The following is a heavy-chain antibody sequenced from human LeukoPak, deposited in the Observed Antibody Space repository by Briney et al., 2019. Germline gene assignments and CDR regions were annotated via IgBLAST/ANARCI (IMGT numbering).Heavy chain of an antibody. Sequence: SETLSLTCTVSGGSFTTYYCSWIRQPPGKRLELIGHIHYSGSTNYNPSLKSRVTISLDTSKNQFSLKLSSVTAADTAIYYCATTTGTTRLFQHWGQGTLVTVSS. CDR1: GGSFTTYY. CDR3: ATTTGTTRLFQH. CDR2: IHYSGST. V-gene: IGHV4-59*01. J-gene: IGHJ1*01. D-gene: IGHD4-4*01.